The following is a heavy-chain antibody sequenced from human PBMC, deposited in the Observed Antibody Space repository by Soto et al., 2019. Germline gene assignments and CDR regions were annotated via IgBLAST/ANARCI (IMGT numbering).Heavy chain of an antibody. J-gene: IGHJ4*02. D-gene: IGHD2-15*01. CDR2: ISAYNGNT. CDR3: ARVDCRRSGGSCYPAIDY. Sequence: ASVKVSCKASGYTFTSYGISWVRQAPGQGLERMGWISAYNGNTNYAQKLQGRVTMTTDTSTSTAYMELRSLRSDDTAVYYCARVDCRRSGGSCYPAIDYWGQGTLVTV. V-gene: IGHV1-18*01. CDR1: GYTFTSYG.